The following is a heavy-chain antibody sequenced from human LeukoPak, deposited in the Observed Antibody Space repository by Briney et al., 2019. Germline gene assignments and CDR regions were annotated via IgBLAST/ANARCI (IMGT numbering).Heavy chain of an antibody. Sequence: SVKVSCKASGGTFSSYAISWVRQAPGQGLEWMGGIIPIFGTANYAQKFQGRVTITADESTSTAYMELSSLRSEDTAVYYCARVPGTGTQLYYYYYGMDVWGQGTTVTVSS. CDR2: IIPIFGTA. CDR3: ARVPGTGTQLYYYYYGMDV. V-gene: IGHV1-69*13. CDR1: GGTFSSYA. J-gene: IGHJ6*02. D-gene: IGHD1-7*01.